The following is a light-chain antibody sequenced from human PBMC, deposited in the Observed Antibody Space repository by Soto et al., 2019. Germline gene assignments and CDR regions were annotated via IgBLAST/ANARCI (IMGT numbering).Light chain of an antibody. CDR2: EVT. V-gene: IGLV2-14*01. CDR1: GSDVGGYDY. CDR3: SSYTSSSTYV. Sequence: QSALTQPASVSGSPGQSITISCTGTGSDVGGYDYVSWYQHHPGKAPKVMIYEVTNRPSGVSNRFSGSKSGNTASLTISGLLAEDEADYYCSSYTSSSTYVFATGTKVTVL. J-gene: IGLJ1*01.